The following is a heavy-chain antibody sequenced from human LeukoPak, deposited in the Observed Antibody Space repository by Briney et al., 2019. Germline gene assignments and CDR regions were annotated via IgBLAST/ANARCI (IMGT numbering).Heavy chain of an antibody. CDR2: IIPIFGTA. Sequence: SVKVSCKASGGTFSSSAISWVRQAPGQGLEWMGGIIPIFGTANYVQKFQGRVTITTDESTSTAYMELSSLRSEDTAVYYCARGRPQGYCGGDCYSPYFYYWGQGTLVTLPS. J-gene: IGHJ4*02. V-gene: IGHV1-69*05. D-gene: IGHD2-21*01. CDR1: GGTFSSSA. CDR3: ARGRPQGYCGGDCYSPYFYY.